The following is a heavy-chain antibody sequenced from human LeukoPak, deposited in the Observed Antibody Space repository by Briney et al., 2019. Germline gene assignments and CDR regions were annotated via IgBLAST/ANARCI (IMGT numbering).Heavy chain of an antibody. CDR3: AKEGRGVYVLTYFDY. Sequence: GGSLRLSCAASGFTFSNYGMSWVRQAPGKGLEWVSTISGSGTSTFSADSVKGRFTISRDNSRNTLYLQMNSLRAEDTALHYCAKEGRGVYVLTYFDYWGQGTLVTVSS. CDR2: ISGSGTST. J-gene: IGHJ4*02. CDR1: GFTFSNYG. D-gene: IGHD2-8*01. V-gene: IGHV3-23*01.